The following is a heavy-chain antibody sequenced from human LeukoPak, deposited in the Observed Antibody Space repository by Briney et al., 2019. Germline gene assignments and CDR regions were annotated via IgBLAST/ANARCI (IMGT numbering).Heavy chain of an antibody. Sequence: PEILSRTCTVSRGSIGRHYWSWIRQPPGKELEWIAYLFDSVNTKDNPSLQSRLTLSADTSKNQFSLRLSSVTAADTAVYYCATIKRGSIFGYFDFWGQGIKVTVFS. V-gene: IGHV4-59*11. CDR3: ATIKRGSIFGYFDF. CDR2: LFDSVNT. J-gene: IGHJ4*02. D-gene: IGHD5-18*01. CDR1: RGSIGRHY.